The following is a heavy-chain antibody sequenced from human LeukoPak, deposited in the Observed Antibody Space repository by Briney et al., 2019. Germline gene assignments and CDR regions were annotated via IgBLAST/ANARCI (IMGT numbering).Heavy chain of an antibody. CDR2: IRYGNNNK. D-gene: IGHD1-7*01. CDR3: AKEGRLTGTFFDY. CDR1: GFTFSSYG. J-gene: IGHJ4*02. V-gene: IGHV3-30*02. Sequence: GGSLRLSCAASGFTFSSYGMHWVRQAPGKGLEWVAFIRYGNNNKYYADSVKGRFTISRDNSKNTLYLQMNSLRAEDTAVYYCAKEGRLTGTFFDYWGQGTLVTVSS.